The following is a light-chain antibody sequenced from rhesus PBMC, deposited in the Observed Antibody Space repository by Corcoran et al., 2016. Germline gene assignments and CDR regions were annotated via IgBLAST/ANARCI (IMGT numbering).Light chain of an antibody. V-gene: IGKV1S14*01. Sequence: DIQMTQSPSSLSASVGDTVTITCRASQDVNNYLAWYQQKPGKAPKPLIYDASTLESGVPSRFTGSGSGTDFTLTISSLQPEDFATYYCQQHKSYPPTFGQGTKVEIK. J-gene: IGKJ2*01. CDR2: DAS. CDR1: QDVNNY. CDR3: QQHKSYPPT.